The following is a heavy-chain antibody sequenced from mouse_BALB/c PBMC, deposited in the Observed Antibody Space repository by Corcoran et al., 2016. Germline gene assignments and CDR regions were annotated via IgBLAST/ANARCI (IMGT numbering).Heavy chain of an antibody. CDR2: INPDSSTI. V-gene: IGHV4-1*02. CDR1: GFDFSGYW. J-gene: IGHJ4*01. D-gene: IGHD2-10*01. CDR3: ARLSYYGKMDY. Sequence: EVNLLESGGGLVQPGGSLTLSCAASGFDFSGYWMSWVRQAPGKGLEWIGEINPDSSTINYTPSLKDKFIISRDNAKNTLYLQMSKVRSEDTALYYCARLSYYGKMDYWGQGTSVTVSS.